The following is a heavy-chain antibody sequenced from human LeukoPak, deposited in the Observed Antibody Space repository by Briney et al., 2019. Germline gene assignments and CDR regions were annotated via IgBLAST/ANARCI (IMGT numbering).Heavy chain of an antibody. CDR3: ARGCSGGSCYESKFDP. D-gene: IGHD2-15*01. Sequence: PGGSLRLSCAASGFTFSSYWMSWVRQAPGKGLEWVANIKQEGSEKDYVESVKGRFTISRDNAKNSLYLQMNSLRAEDMAVYYCARGCSGGSCYESKFDPWGQGALVTVSS. CDR1: GFTFSSYW. V-gene: IGHV3-7*01. CDR2: IKQEGSEK. J-gene: IGHJ5*02.